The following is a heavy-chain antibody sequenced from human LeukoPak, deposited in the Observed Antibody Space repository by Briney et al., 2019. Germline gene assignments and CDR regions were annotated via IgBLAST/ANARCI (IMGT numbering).Heavy chain of an antibody. V-gene: IGHV1-8*01. J-gene: IGHJ4*02. CDR3: ARVKFGVVIDYFDY. Sequence: ASGKVSCKASGYTFTGYDINWVRQGTGQGLEWMGWMYPNSGNTGYAQKFQGRVTMTRNTSISTAYMELSSLRSEDTAVYYCARVKFGVVIDYFDYWGQGTLVTVSS. D-gene: IGHD3-3*01. CDR2: MYPNSGNT. CDR1: GYTFTGYD.